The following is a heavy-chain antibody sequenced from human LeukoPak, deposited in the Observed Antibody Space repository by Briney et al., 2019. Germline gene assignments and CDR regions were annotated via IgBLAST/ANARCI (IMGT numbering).Heavy chain of an antibody. Sequence: PGGSLRLSCAASGFTFSDYYMSWIRQAPGKGLEWVSYISSSGSTIYYADSVDGRFIVSRDNTKNTLYLQMNSLRAEDTALYYCARGRGGDYVPSRFDYWGQGTLVTVSS. D-gene: IGHD4-17*01. CDR2: ISSSGSTI. V-gene: IGHV3-11*01. J-gene: IGHJ4*02. CDR1: GFTFSDYY. CDR3: ARGRGGDYVPSRFDY.